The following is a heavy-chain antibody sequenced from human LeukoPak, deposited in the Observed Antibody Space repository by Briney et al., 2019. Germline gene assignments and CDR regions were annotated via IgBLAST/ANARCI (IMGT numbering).Heavy chain of an antibody. Sequence: PGGSLRLSCAASGFISSTYWMRWVRQAPGKGLVWVSRINSDGSSTNYADSVKGRFTISRDNSKNTLYLQMNSLRAEDTAVYYCATQIYSSSWSYYYYGMDVWGQGTTVTVSS. D-gene: IGHD6-13*01. CDR2: INSDGSST. V-gene: IGHV3-74*01. J-gene: IGHJ6*02. CDR3: ATQIYSSSWSYYYYGMDV. CDR1: GFISSTYW.